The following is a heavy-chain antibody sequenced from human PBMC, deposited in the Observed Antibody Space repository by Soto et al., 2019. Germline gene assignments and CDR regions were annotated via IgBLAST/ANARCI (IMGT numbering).Heavy chain of an antibody. Sequence: QVQLVQSGAEVKKPGSSVKVSCKASGGTFSSYTISWVRQAPGQGLEWMGRIIPILGIANYAQKFQGRVTITADKSTSTAYMELSSLRSEDTAVYYCAREVAAAGGLDAFDIWGQGTMVTVSS. V-gene: IGHV1-69*08. CDR1: GGTFSSYT. CDR3: AREVAAAGGLDAFDI. D-gene: IGHD6-13*01. CDR2: IIPILGIA. J-gene: IGHJ3*02.